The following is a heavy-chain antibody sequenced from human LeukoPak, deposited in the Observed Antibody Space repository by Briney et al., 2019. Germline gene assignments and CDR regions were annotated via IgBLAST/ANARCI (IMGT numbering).Heavy chain of an antibody. V-gene: IGHV1-24*01. J-gene: IGHJ4*02. CDR3: ATGPLFWSGFYFDY. CDR2: FDPEDGET. D-gene: IGHD3-3*01. CDR1: GYTLTELS. Sequence: GASVKVSCKVPGYTLTELSMHWVRQAPGKGLEWMGGFDPEDGETIYAQKFQGRVTMTEDTSTDTAYMELSSLRSEDTAVYYCATGPLFWSGFYFDYWGQGTLVTVSS.